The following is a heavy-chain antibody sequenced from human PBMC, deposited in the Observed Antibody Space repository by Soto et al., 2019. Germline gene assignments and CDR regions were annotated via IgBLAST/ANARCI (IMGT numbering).Heavy chain of an antibody. CDR3: ASDVRIRIAAAGTEAWQYFQH. V-gene: IGHV3-48*02. CDR1: GFTFSSYS. CDR2: ISSSSSTI. D-gene: IGHD6-13*01. J-gene: IGHJ1*01. Sequence: PGGSLRLSCAASGFTFSSYSMNWVRQAPGKGLEWVSYISSSSSTIYYADSVKGRFTISRDNAKNSLYLQMNSLRDEDTAVYYCASDVRIRIAAAGTEAWQYFQHWGQGTLVTVSS.